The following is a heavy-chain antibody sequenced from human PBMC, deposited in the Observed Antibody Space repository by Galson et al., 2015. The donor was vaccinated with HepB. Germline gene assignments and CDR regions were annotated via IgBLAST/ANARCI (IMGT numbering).Heavy chain of an antibody. D-gene: IGHD6-19*01. V-gene: IGHV3-30*04. CDR2: ISYDGSNK. CDR1: GFTFSSYA. CDR3: ARGVAVYYFDY. Sequence: SLRLSCAASGFTFSSYAMHWVRQAPGKGLEWVAVISYDGSNKYYADSVKGRFTISRDNSKNTLYLQMNSLRAEDTAVYYCARGVAVYYFDYWGQGTLVTVSS. J-gene: IGHJ4*02.